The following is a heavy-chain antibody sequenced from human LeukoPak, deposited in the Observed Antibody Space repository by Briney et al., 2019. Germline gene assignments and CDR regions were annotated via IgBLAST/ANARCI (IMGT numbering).Heavy chain of an antibody. CDR3: AKDRYGGNSGYFQH. D-gene: IGHD4-23*01. CDR2: ISWNSGSI. V-gene: IGHV3-9*01. J-gene: IGHJ1*01. Sequence: PGGSLRLSCAASGFTFYDYTMHWVRQAPGKGLEWVSGISWNSGSIGYADSVKGRFTISRDNAKNSLYLQMNSLRAKDTALYYCAKDRYGGNSGYFQHWGQGTLVTVSS. CDR1: GFTFYDYT.